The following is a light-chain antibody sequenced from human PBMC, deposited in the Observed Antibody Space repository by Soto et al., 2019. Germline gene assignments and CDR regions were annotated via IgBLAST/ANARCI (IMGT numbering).Light chain of an antibody. Sequence: ETVMTQSPATLSVSPGERATLSCRASQSVYSNLAWYQQKPGQAPSLLIYGASTRATGIPARFSGSGSGTEFTLTISSLQSEDFAVYYCQQYQNWPLTFGGGTKVEIK. J-gene: IGKJ4*01. CDR3: QQYQNWPLT. CDR1: QSVYSN. V-gene: IGKV3-15*01. CDR2: GAS.